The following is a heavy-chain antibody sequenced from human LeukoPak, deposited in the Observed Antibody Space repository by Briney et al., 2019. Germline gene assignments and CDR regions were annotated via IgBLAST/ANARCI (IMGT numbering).Heavy chain of an antibody. CDR1: GFTFSSYN. J-gene: IGHJ4*02. Sequence: GGSLRLSCAASGFTFSSYNMNWVRQAPGKGLEWIAYISTSSKTIYFADSVKGRFTISRDNAKNSLYLQMNSLRGEDTAVYYCARGGTEIDYWGQGTLVTVSS. D-gene: IGHD1-26*01. CDR3: ARGGTEIDY. V-gene: IGHV3-48*04. CDR2: ISTSSKTI.